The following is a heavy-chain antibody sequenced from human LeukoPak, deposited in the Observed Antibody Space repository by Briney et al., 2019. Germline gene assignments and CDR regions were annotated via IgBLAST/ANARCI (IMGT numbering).Heavy chain of an antibody. D-gene: IGHD3-9*01. J-gene: IGHJ4*02. CDR3: TTAQYYDILTGYSPFDY. V-gene: IGHV3-15*01. CDR1: GFTFSNAW. Sequence: GGSLRLSCAASGFTFSNAWMSWVRQAPGKGLEWVGRIKSKTDGGTTDYAAPVKGRFTISRDDSKNTLYLQMNSLKTEGTAVYYCTTAQYYDILTGYSPFDYWGQGTLVTVSS. CDR2: IKSKTDGGTT.